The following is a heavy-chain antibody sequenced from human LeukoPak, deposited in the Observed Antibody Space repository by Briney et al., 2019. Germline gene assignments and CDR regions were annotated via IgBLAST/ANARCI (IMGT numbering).Heavy chain of an antibody. CDR3: ARGPDLYGGTPPGDY. Sequence: GGSLRLSCAASGFTVSSNYMSGGRQAPGKGLEWVSVIYSGGSTYYADSVKGRFTISRDKSKNTLYLQMNSLRAEDTAVYYCARGPDLYGGTPPGDYRGQGTLVTVSS. D-gene: IGHD4-23*01. CDR1: GFTVSSNY. CDR2: IYSGGST. V-gene: IGHV3-53*01. J-gene: IGHJ4*02.